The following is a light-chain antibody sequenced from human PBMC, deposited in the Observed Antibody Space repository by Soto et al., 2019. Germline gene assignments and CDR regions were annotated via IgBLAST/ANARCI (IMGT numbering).Light chain of an antibody. Sequence: DIHMRQSPSSLSASVVXXXTXXXRACQSIANYLNWYQQKPGKAPKLLIYAASTLQSGVPSRFSVSGFGTDFTLTIRRLQTEDFAAYSCQQASSPPPITFGQGTRLEI. J-gene: IGKJ5*01. CDR1: QSIANY. V-gene: IGKV1-39*01. CDR2: AAS. CDR3: QQASSPPPIT.